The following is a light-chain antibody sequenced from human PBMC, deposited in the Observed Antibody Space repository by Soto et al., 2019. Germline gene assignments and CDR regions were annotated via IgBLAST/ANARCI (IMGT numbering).Light chain of an antibody. J-gene: IGKJ1*01. CDR1: QNIYSN. Sequence: IVMTQSPATLSVSPGERATLSCRASQNIYSNVAWYQQRPGQAPRLLIYRASTRATGIPARFSGSGSGTEFTLTISSLQSEDFTFYPCLQYNNLWAFGQGTKGEIK. CDR3: LQYNNLWA. CDR2: RAS. V-gene: IGKV3-15*01.